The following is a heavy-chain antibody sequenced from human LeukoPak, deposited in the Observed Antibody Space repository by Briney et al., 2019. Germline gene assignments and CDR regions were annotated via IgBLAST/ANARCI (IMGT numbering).Heavy chain of an antibody. V-gene: IGHV4-59*01. CDR1: GGSISSYY. J-gene: IGHJ5*02. CDR3: ARGFGDGGLSWFDP. CDR2: IYYSGST. Sequence: SETLSLTCTVSGGSISSYYWSWIRQPPGKGLEWIGYIYYSGSTNYNPSLKSRVTISVDTSKNQFSLKMTSVTAAATAVYYCARGFGDGGLSWFDPWGQGTLSPSPQ. D-gene: IGHD3-10*01.